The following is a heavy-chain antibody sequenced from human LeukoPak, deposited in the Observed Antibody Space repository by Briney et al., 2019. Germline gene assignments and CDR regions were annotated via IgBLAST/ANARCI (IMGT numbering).Heavy chain of an antibody. D-gene: IGHD3-16*01. CDR3: AREITSGDYSAY. J-gene: IGHJ4*02. Sequence: SETLSLTCTVSGGSISSSSFYWGWIRQPPGKGLEWIGSIYYSGSTYYNPSLKSRVTISVDTSKNQFSLKLSSVTAADTAVYYCAREITSGDYSAYWGQGTLVTVSS. CDR1: GGSISSSSFY. CDR2: IYYSGST. V-gene: IGHV4-39*02.